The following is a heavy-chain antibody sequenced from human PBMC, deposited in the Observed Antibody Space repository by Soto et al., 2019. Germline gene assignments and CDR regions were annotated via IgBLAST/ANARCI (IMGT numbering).Heavy chain of an antibody. CDR1: GFTFTSSA. CDR3: AAKLNYYDSSGYYPPDAFDI. CDR2: IVVGSGNT. V-gene: IGHV1-58*01. Sequence: SVKVSGTASGFTFTSSAVQWVRQARGQRLEWIGWIVVGSGNTNYAQKFQERVTITRDMSTSTAYMELSSLRSEDTAVYYCAAKLNYYDSSGYYPPDAFDIWGQGTMVTVSS. J-gene: IGHJ3*02. D-gene: IGHD3-22*01.